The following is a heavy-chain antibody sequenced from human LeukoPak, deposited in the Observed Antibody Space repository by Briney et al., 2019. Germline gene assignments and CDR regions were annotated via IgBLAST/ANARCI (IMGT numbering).Heavy chain of an antibody. J-gene: IGHJ4*02. CDR2: ISYDGSNK. CDR3: AKERRDFWSGYLTGYYFDY. D-gene: IGHD3-3*01. V-gene: IGHV3-30*18. CDR1: GFTFSSYG. Sequence: GRSLRLSCAASGFTFSSYGMHWVRQAPGKGLERVAVISYDGSNKYYADSVKGRFTISRDNSKNTLYLQMNSLRAEDTAVYYCAKERRDFWSGYLTGYYFDYWGQGTLVTVSS.